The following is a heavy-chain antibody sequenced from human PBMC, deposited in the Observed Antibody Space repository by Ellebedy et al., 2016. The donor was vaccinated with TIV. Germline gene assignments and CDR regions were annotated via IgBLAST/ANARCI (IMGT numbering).Heavy chain of an antibody. D-gene: IGHD3-9*01. J-gene: IGHJ4*02. Sequence: GESLKISCAASGFTFSSYAMHWVRQAPGKGLEWAAVISYDGSNKYYADSVKGRFTISRDNAKNSLYLQMNGLRAEDTAVYYCARGRTYYDILWWGQGTLVTVSS. CDR3: ARGRTYYDILW. V-gene: IGHV3-30*07. CDR2: ISYDGSNK. CDR1: GFTFSSYA.